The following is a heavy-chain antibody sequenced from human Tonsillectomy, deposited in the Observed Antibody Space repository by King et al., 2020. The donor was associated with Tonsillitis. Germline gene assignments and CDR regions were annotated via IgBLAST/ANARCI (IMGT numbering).Heavy chain of an antibody. Sequence: QLQESGPGLVKPSETLSLTCTVSGGSISRYYWSWIRQPPGEGLEWIGYIYYSGRTNYNPALKSLVTISVDTSKSQFSLKLSSVTAADTAVYYCARSFGSYYAFDIWGQGTMVTVSS. CDR2: IYYSGRT. CDR1: GGSISRYY. V-gene: IGHV4-59*01. J-gene: IGHJ3*02. CDR3: ARSFGSYYAFDI. D-gene: IGHD1-26*01.